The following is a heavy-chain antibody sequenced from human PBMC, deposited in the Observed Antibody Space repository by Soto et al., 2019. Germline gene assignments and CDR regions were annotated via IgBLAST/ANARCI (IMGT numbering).Heavy chain of an antibody. CDR2: VYYSGTT. Sequence: SETLSLTCTVSGGSISSYYWSWIRQPPGKRLEWIGYVYYSGTTNYNPSLKSRVTISVDLSKNRFSLRLSSVTTADTALYYCARTTAVPNTLRSRYFFDYWGQGTLVAVS. D-gene: IGHD4-17*01. CDR1: GGSISSYY. J-gene: IGHJ4*02. V-gene: IGHV4-59*01. CDR3: ARTTAVPNTLRSRYFFDY.